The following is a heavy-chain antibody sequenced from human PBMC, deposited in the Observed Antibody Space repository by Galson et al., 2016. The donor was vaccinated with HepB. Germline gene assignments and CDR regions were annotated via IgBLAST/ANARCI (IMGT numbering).Heavy chain of an antibody. CDR1: GFTFSSYS. CDR3: AKRSYYDSSGYSYFDY. D-gene: IGHD3-22*01. Sequence: SLRLSCAASGFTFSSYSMSWVRQAPGNGLEWVSAISGDSIYIYYADSVKGRFTISRDNSKNTLYLQMNSLRAEDTAMYYCAKRSYYDSSGYSYFDYWGQGTLVTVSS. J-gene: IGHJ4*02. V-gene: IGHV3-23*01. CDR2: ISGDSIYI.